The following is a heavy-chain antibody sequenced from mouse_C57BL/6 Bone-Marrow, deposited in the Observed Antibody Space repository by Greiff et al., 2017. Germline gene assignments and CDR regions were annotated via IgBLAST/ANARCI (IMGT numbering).Heavy chain of an antibody. CDR1: GYTFTSYW. D-gene: IGHD1-1*01. V-gene: IGHV1-5*01. J-gene: IGHJ2*01. Sequence: EVQLQQSGTVLARPGASVKMSCKTSGYTFTSYWMHWVKQRPGQGLEWIGAIYPGNSDTSYNQKFKGKAKLTAVTSASTAYMELSSLTNEDAAVYYCTRYGITTVVADYFDYWGQGTTLTVSS. CDR2: IYPGNSDT. CDR3: TRYGITTVVADYFDY.